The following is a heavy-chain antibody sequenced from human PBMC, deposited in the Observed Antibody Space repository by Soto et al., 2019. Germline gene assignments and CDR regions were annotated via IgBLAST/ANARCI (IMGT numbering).Heavy chain of an antibody. V-gene: IGHV3-73*01. Sequence: GGSLRLSCAASGFTFSGSAMHWVRQASGKGLEWVGRIRSKANSYATAYAASVKGRFTISRDDSKNTAYLQMNSLKTEDTAVYYCTRLNYYDSSGKGLWAQGTLVPVSS. CDR3: TRLNYYDSSGKGL. CDR2: IRSKANSYAT. D-gene: IGHD3-22*01. CDR1: GFTFSGSA. J-gene: IGHJ4*02.